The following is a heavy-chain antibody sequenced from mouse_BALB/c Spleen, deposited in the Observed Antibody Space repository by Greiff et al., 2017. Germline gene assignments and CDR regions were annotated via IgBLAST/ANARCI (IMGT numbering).Heavy chain of an antibody. CDR3: ARGGLRAMDY. J-gene: IGHJ4*01. V-gene: IGHV5-17*02. CDR1: GFTFSSFG. CDR2: ISSGSSTI. D-gene: IGHD2-4*01. Sequence: EVKLMESGGGLVQPGGSRKLSCAASGFTFSSFGMHWVRQAPEKGLEWVAYISSGSSTIYYADTVKGRFTISRDNPKNTLFLQMTSLRSEDTAIYYCARGGLRAMDYWGQGTSVTVSS.